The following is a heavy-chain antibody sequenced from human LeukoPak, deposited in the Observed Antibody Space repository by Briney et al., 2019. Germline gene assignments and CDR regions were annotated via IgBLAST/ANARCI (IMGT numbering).Heavy chain of an antibody. J-gene: IGHJ4*02. CDR2: ISAYNGNT. D-gene: IGHD3-10*01. CDR1: GYTFTSYG. Sequence: GASVKVSCKASGYTFTSYGISWVRQAPGQGLEWMGWISAYNGNTNYAQKLQGRVTMTTDTSTSTACMELRSLRSDDTAVYYCARDRLLWFRELFWNPFDYWGQGTLVTVSS. V-gene: IGHV1-18*01. CDR3: ARDRLLWFRELFWNPFDY.